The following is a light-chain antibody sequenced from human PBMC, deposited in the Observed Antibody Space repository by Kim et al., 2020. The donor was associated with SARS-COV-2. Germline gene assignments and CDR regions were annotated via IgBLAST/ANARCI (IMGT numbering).Light chain of an antibody. CDR1: SGNIASNY. J-gene: IGLJ3*02. Sequence: NFMLTQPHSVSESPGKTVTISCTRSSGNIASNYMQWYQQRPSSDPTIVIYEDTQRPSGVPDRFSGSIDSSSNSASLTISGLKTEDEADYYCQSYDNTNQVFGGGTQLTVL. V-gene: IGLV6-57*04. CDR2: EDT. CDR3: QSYDNTNQV.